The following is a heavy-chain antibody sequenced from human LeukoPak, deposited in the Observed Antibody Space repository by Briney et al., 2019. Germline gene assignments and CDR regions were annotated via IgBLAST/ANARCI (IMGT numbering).Heavy chain of an antibody. D-gene: IGHD5-18*01. CDR3: ARVSTWIQLSSRLYYFDC. V-gene: IGHV1-2*02. Sequence: ASVKVSCKASGYTFTSFDISWVRQAPGQRLEWMGWMSPNSGGTNYAQKFQGRVTMTRDTSISTAYMELSRLRSDDTAVYYCARVSTWIQLSSRLYYFDCWGPGTLVTVSS. CDR2: MSPNSGGT. CDR1: GYTFTSFD. J-gene: IGHJ4*02.